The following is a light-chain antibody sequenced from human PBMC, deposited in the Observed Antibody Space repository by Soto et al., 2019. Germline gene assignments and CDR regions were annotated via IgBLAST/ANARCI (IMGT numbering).Light chain of an antibody. CDR2: AAS. CDR1: QTIRSW. Sequence: DIQMIQSPSTLSSSVGDRVTITCRASQTIRSWLSWYQQKPGKAPNLLIYAASTLKSGVPSRFSGSGSETEFTLTISSLQPDDFAVYYCQQYNSYYRTFGQGTKLEIK. V-gene: IGKV1-5*01. J-gene: IGKJ2*01. CDR3: QQYNSYYRT.